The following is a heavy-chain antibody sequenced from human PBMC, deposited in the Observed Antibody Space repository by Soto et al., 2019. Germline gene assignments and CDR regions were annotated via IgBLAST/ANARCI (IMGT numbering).Heavy chain of an antibody. Sequence: ASVKVSCKASGYTFGHFYITWVRQAPGQGLEWMGAISPHNRNTNYAEKFRGRVTMTTDTSTTTAYMELRSLRSDVTAVYYCARDEGGYDILTGYYKAHHFDQWGQGALVTVSS. J-gene: IGHJ4*02. CDR3: ARDEGGYDILTGYYKAHHFDQ. CDR2: ISPHNRNT. CDR1: GYTFGHFY. V-gene: IGHV1-18*01. D-gene: IGHD3-9*01.